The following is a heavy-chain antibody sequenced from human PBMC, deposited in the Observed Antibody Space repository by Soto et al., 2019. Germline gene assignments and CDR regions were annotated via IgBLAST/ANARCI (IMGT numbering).Heavy chain of an antibody. CDR3: ARTFLRGDYYYGMDV. V-gene: IGHV2-70*04. Sequence: SGPTLVNPTPTLTLTCSFSGFSLSTSGMRVSWIRQPPGKALEWLARIDWDDDKFYSTSLKTRLTISKDTSKNQVVLTMTNMDPVDTATYYCARTFLRGDYYYGMDVWGQGTTVTVSS. CDR2: IDWDDDK. CDR1: GFSLSTSGMR. J-gene: IGHJ6*02. D-gene: IGHD4-17*01.